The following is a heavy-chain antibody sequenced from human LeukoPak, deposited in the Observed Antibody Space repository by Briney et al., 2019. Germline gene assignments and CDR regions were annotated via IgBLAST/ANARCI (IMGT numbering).Heavy chain of an antibody. J-gene: IGHJ4*02. CDR3: ARASDSNGWLFDY. D-gene: IGHD6-19*01. Sequence: SETLSLTCTASGGSISSYYWSWIRQPPGKGLEWIGDINYSGSTNYNPSLRSRVTISVDTSRNQLSLKLTSVTAADTAVYYCARASDSNGWLFDYWGQGTLVTVSS. V-gene: IGHV4-59*01. CDR2: INYSGST. CDR1: GGSISSYY.